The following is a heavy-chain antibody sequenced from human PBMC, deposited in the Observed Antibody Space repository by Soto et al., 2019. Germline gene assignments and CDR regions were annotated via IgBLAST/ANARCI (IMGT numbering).Heavy chain of an antibody. V-gene: IGHV3-9*01. CDR2: ISWNSGSI. D-gene: IGHD2-2*01. CDR1: GFTFDDYA. CDR3: AKDTYCSSTSCYGSDDYYYMDV. Sequence: GGSLRLSCAASGFTFDDYAMHWVRQAPGKGLEWVSGISWNSGSIGYADSVKGRFTISRDNAKNSLYLQMNSLRAEDTALYYCAKDTYCSSTSCYGSDDYYYMDVWGKGTTVTVSS. J-gene: IGHJ6*03.